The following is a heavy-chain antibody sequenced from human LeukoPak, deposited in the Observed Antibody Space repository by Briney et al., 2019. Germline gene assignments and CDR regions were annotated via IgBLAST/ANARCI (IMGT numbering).Heavy chain of an antibody. CDR1: GFTFSSHG. V-gene: IGHV3-33*01. CDR3: ARDQWMATTIDY. J-gene: IGHJ4*02. Sequence: GGSLRLSCAASGFTFSSHGMHWVRQAPGKGLEWVAVIWYDGSNKYYADSVKGRFTISRDNSKNTLYLQMNSLRAEDTAVYYCARDQWMATTIDYWGQGTLVTVPS. D-gene: IGHD5-24*01. CDR2: IWYDGSNK.